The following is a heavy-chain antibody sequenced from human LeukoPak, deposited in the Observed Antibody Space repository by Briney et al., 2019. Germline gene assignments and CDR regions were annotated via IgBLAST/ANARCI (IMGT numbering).Heavy chain of an antibody. CDR3: AKGAGGIAVAGTGGSYFDY. D-gene: IGHD6-19*01. CDR1: GFTFDDYA. J-gene: IGHJ4*02. Sequence: SLRLSCAASGFTFDDYAMHWVRQAPGKGLEWVSGISWNSGSIGYADSVKGRFTISRDNAKNSLYLQMNSLRAEDMALYYCAKGAGGIAVAGTGGSYFDYWGQGTLVTVSS. V-gene: IGHV3-9*03. CDR2: ISWNSGSI.